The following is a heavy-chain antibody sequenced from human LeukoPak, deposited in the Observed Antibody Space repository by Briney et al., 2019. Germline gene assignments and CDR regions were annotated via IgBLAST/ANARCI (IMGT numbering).Heavy chain of an antibody. J-gene: IGHJ2*01. CDR1: GDSISSYY. D-gene: IGHD4-23*01. CDR2: IYTSGST. V-gene: IGHV4-4*07. Sequence: SETLSLTCTVSGDSISSYYWSWIRQPAGKGLEWIGRIYTSGSTNYNPSLKSRVTMSVDTSKNQFSLKLSSVTAADTAVYYCARVRRFAAGRNWYFDLWGRGTLVTVSS. CDR3: ARVRRFAAGRNWYFDL.